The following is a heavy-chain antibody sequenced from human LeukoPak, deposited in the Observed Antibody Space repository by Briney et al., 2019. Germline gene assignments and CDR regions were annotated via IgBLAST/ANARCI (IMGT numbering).Heavy chain of an antibody. CDR3: ARRYSGYVFYDY. CDR2: INQDGSEA. J-gene: IGHJ4*02. D-gene: IGHD5-12*01. CDR1: GFTFSSYW. V-gene: IGHV3-7*01. Sequence: GGSLRLFCAVSGFTFSSYWMTWVRQAPGKGLERVANINQDGSEANYVDSVKGRFTISRDNARYSLYLQMNGLRAEDTAVYYCARRYSGYVFYDYWGQGTLVTVSS.